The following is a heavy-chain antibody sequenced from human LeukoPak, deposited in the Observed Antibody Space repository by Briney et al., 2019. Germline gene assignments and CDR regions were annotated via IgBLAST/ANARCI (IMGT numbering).Heavy chain of an antibody. V-gene: IGHV4-59*08. D-gene: IGHD6-19*01. CDR3: ARHEKSSGWYYDY. CDR2: IYYSGST. J-gene: IGHJ4*02. CDR1: GFTFSNYW. Sequence: PGGSLRLSCAASGFTFSNYWLSWIRQPPGKGLEWIGYIYYSGSTNYNPSLKSRVTISVDTSKNQFSLKLSSVTAADTAVYYCARHEKSSGWYYDYWGQGTLVTVSS.